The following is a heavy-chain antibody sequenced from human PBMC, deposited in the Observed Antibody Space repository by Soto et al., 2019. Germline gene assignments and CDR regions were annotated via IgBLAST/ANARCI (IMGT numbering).Heavy chain of an antibody. CDR1: GFTFSSYA. V-gene: IGHV3-23*01. D-gene: IGHD3-22*01. Sequence: GGSLRLSCAASGFTFSSYAMSWVRQAPGKGLEWVSAISGSGGSTYYADSVKGRFTISRDNSKNTLYLQMNSLRAEDTAVYYCASLGNYYDSSGYYHYWGQGTLVTVSS. CDR3: ASLGNYYDSSGYYHY. CDR2: ISGSGGST. J-gene: IGHJ4*02.